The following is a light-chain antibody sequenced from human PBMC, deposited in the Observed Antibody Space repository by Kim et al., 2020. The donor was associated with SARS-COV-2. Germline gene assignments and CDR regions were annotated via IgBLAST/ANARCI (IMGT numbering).Light chain of an antibody. J-gene: IGKJ2*01. Sequence: SPVDSATLSCRASQSVSSSYLAWYQQKPGQAPRLLIYGASSRATGIPDRFSGSGSGTDFTLTISRLEPEDFAVYYCQQYGSSPMYTFGQGTKLEI. V-gene: IGKV3-20*01. CDR1: QSVSSSY. CDR2: GAS. CDR3: QQYGSSPMYT.